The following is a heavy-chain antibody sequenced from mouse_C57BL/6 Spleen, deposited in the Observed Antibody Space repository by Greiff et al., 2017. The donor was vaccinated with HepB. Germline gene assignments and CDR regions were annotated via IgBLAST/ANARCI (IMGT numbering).Heavy chain of an antibody. CDR3: AREEDGSSSFDY. D-gene: IGHD1-1*01. CDR2: INPGSGGT. V-gene: IGHV1-54*01. CDR1: GYAFTNYL. J-gene: IGHJ2*01. Sequence: QVHVKQSGAELVRPGTSVKVSCKASGYAFTNYLIEWVKQRPGQGLEWIGVINPGSGGTKYNEKFKGKATLTADKSSSTAYMQLSSRTSEDSAVYFCAREEDGSSSFDYWGQGTTLTVAS.